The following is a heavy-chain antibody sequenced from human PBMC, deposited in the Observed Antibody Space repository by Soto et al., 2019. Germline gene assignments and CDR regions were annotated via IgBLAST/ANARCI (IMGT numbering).Heavy chain of an antibody. Sequence: QVQLVQSGGGVVQPGRSLRLSCAASGFSFSTYAMHWVRQAPGKGLEWVAVIWYDGSTKYYSDSVRGRFTISGDNSNKTLYLQMSSLGAEDTAVYYCARDYRGYYKVLFYLDFWGQGTLVTVSS. D-gene: IGHD3-16*02. CDR2: IWYDGSTK. CDR1: GFSFSTYA. J-gene: IGHJ4*02. CDR3: ARDYRGYYKVLFYLDF. V-gene: IGHV3-33*01.